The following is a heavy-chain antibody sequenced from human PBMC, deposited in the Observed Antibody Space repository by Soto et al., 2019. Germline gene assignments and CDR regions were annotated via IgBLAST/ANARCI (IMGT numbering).Heavy chain of an antibody. J-gene: IGHJ4*02. CDR1: GFTFSHYA. V-gene: IGHV3-30*03. Sequence: QVQLVESGGGVVQPGRSLRLSCAASGFTFSHYAMHWVRQAPGKGLEWVALMSYEGSNEYYADSVKGRFTISRDNSKNTLYLQMNSLRAEDTAVYYCAIDGSHDSDCWGQGTLVTVSS. CDR3: AIDGSHDSDC. D-gene: IGHD1-26*01. CDR2: MSYEGSNE.